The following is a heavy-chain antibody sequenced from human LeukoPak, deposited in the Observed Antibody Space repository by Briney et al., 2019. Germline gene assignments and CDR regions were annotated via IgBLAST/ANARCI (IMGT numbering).Heavy chain of an antibody. CDR3: ARVWNVAGNGGNQYYFDY. Sequence: ASVKVSCKASGYTFTSYYMHWVRQAPGHGLEWMGIINPSGGSTSYAQKFQGRVTMTRDTSTSTVYMELSSLRSEDTAVYYCARVWNVAGNGGNQYYFDYWGQGTLVTVSS. V-gene: IGHV1-46*01. D-gene: IGHD6-19*01. CDR1: GYTFTSYY. CDR2: INPSGGST. J-gene: IGHJ4*02.